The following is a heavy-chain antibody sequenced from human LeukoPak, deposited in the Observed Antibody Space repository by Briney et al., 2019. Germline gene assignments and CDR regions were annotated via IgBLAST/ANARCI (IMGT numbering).Heavy chain of an antibody. CDR3: ARGNRYCSGGSCYFDY. J-gene: IGHJ4*02. V-gene: IGHV3-74*01. Sequence: GGSLRLSCVASGFTFSNYWMHWVRQAPGKGLVWVSRINSDGSSTSYADSVKGRFTISRDNAKNTLYLQMNSLRAEDTAVYYCARGNRYCSGGSCYFDYWGQGTLVTVSS. CDR2: INSDGSST. D-gene: IGHD2-15*01. CDR1: GFTFSNYW.